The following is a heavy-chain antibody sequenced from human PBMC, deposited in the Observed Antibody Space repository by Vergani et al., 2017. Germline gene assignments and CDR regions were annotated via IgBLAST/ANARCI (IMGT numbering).Heavy chain of an antibody. J-gene: IGHJ6*02. Sequence: QVQLVQSGAEVKKPGASVKVSCKASGYTFTGYYMHWVRQAPGQGLEWMGRIIPVLGKTKYAQDFQGRLTITADTSTSTAYMELTSLRSQDTSVYYCARDPRGYGGDPEDYYYGMDVWGQETTVTVSS. CDR1: GYTFTGYY. V-gene: IGHV1-69*09. CDR2: IIPVLGKT. CDR3: ARDPRGYGGDPEDYYYGMDV. D-gene: IGHD2-21*02.